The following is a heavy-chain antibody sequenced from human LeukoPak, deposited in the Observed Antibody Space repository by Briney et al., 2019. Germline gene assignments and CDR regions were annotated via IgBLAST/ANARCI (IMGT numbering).Heavy chain of an antibody. D-gene: IGHD4-17*01. CDR1: GFTFSRYN. CDR2: ISSSSSYI. J-gene: IGHJ6*03. CDR3: ARGDYGDYWNYYYMDV. V-gene: IGHV3-21*01. Sequence: GGSLRLSCAASGFTFSRYNMNWVRQAPGKGLEWVSSISSSSSYIYYADSVKGRFTISRDTAKNSLYLQMNSLRAEDTAVYSCARGDYGDYWNYYYMDVWGKGTTVTVSS.